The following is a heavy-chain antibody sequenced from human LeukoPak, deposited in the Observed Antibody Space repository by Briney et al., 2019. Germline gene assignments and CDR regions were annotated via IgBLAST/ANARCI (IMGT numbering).Heavy chain of an antibody. D-gene: IGHD3-10*01. Sequence: SETLSLTCAAYGGSFSGYYWSWIRQPPGKGLEWIGEINHSGSTNYNPSLKSRVTISVDTSKNQFSLKLSSVTAADTAVYYCARPPFIREWFGSREWYFDLWGRGTLVTVSS. CDR3: ARPPFIREWFGSREWYFDL. CDR1: GGSFSGYY. J-gene: IGHJ2*01. V-gene: IGHV4-34*01. CDR2: INHSGST.